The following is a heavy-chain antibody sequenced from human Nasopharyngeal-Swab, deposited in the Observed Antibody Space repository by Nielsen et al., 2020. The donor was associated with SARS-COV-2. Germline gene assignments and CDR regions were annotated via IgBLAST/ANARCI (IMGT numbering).Heavy chain of an antibody. V-gene: IGHV4-39*07. Sequence: WIRQPPGKGLEWIGSIHYSGSTYYNPSLKSRVTISVDTSKNQFSLKLSSVTAADTAVYYCASGGVNANTIFGVVIPPLWYYYGMDVWGQGTTVTVSS. CDR2: IHYSGST. CDR3: ASGGVNANTIFGVVIPPLWYYYGMDV. J-gene: IGHJ6*02. D-gene: IGHD3-3*01.